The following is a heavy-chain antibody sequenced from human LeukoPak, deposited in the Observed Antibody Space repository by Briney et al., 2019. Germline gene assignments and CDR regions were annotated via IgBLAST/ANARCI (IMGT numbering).Heavy chain of an antibody. CDR2: ISSSYI. V-gene: IGHV3-21*01. J-gene: IGHJ6*03. CDR1: GLTFSSYS. Sequence: GGSLRLSCAASGLTFSSYSMNWVRQAPGKGLEWVSSISSSYIYYADSVKGRFTISRDNAKNSLYLQMNSLRAEDTAVYYCARYAVGGNYYYYYMDVWGKGTTVTVSS. CDR3: ARYAVGGNYYYYYMDV. D-gene: IGHD3-16*01.